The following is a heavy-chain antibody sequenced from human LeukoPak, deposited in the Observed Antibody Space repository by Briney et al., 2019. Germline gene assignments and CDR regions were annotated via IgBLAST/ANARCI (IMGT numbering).Heavy chain of an antibody. CDR2: IYYSGST. V-gene: IGHV4-31*03. J-gene: IGHJ6*02. CDR3: ARLYSSSLTPYYYYGMDV. D-gene: IGHD6-6*01. CDR1: GGSISSGGYY. Sequence: PSETLSLTCTVSGGSISSGGYYWSWIRQHPGKGLEWIGYIYYSGSTYYNPSLKSRVTISVDTSKNQFSLKLSSVTAADTAVYYCARLYSSSLTPYYYYGMDVWGQGTTVTVSS.